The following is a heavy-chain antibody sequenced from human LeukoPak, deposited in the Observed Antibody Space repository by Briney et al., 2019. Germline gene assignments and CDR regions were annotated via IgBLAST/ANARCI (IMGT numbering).Heavy chain of an antibody. D-gene: IGHD6-13*01. CDR2: INHSGST. J-gene: IGHJ4*02. Sequence: SETLSLTCAVYGGSFSGYYWSWLRQPPGKGLEWIGEINHSGSTNYNPSLKSRVTISVDMSKNQFSLKLSSVTAADTAVYYCARRSSSWSPFWYWGQGTLVTVSS. CDR1: GGSFSGYY. CDR3: ARRSSSWSPFWY. V-gene: IGHV4-34*01.